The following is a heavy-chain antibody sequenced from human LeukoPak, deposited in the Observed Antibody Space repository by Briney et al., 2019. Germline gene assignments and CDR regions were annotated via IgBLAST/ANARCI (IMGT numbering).Heavy chain of an antibody. D-gene: IGHD6-6*01. V-gene: IGHV1-46*03. Sequence: ASVKVSCKASGYTFTSYYMHWVRQAPGQGLEWMGIINPSGGSTSYAQKFQGRVTMTRDTSTSTVYMELSSLRSEDTAVYYCARLHTGARSQMNNWFDPWGQGTLVTVSS. CDR3: ARLHTGARSQMNNWFDP. CDR2: INPSGGST. CDR1: GYTFTSYY. J-gene: IGHJ5*02.